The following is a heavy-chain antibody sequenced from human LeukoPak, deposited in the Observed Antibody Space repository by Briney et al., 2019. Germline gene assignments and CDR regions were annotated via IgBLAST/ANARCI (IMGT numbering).Heavy chain of an antibody. CDR3: ARGPSTTFDY. Sequence: SETLSLTCAVYGGSFSGYYWSWIRQPPGKGLEWIGEINHSGSTNYNPSLKSRVTISVDMSKNQFSLKLSSVTAADTAVYYCARGPSTTFDYWGQGTLVTVSS. D-gene: IGHD2/OR15-2a*01. CDR2: INHSGST. J-gene: IGHJ4*02. V-gene: IGHV4-34*01. CDR1: GGSFSGYY.